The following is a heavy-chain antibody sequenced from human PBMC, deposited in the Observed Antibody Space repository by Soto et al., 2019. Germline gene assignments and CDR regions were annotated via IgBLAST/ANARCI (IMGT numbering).Heavy chain of an antibody. CDR3: ARDAPLRYFDWLPQDY. CDR1: GFTFSSYS. J-gene: IGHJ4*02. CDR2: ISSSSSYI. Sequence: PGGSLSLSCAASGFTFSSYSMNWVRQAPGKGLEWVSSISSSSSYIYYADSVKGRFTISRDNAKNSLYLQMNSMRAEDTAVYYCARDAPLRYFDWLPQDYWGQGTLVTVSS. D-gene: IGHD3-9*01. V-gene: IGHV3-21*01.